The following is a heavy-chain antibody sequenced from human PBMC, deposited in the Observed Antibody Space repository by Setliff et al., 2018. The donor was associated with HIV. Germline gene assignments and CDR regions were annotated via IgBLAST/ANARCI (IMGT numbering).Heavy chain of an antibody. J-gene: IGHJ4*02. Sequence: SVKVSCKASGYNFTNYGIGWVRQAPGQGLEWMGGIIPIFGTTHYAQKFQGRVTVTADESTSTAYMQLSSLRSDDTAVYYCAREIKYWGQGTLVTVSS. CDR3: AREIKY. V-gene: IGHV1-69*13. CDR2: IIPIFGTT. CDR1: GYNFTNYG.